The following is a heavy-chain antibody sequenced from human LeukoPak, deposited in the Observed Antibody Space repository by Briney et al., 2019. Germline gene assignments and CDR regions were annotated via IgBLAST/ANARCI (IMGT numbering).Heavy chain of an antibody. Sequence: PGGSLRLSFAASGFTFTSDAMNWGRQAPGKGLECVSTISGSVSSTYYVDSVKGRLTISRDNTKNTLYLQMNSLKAEHTAEYYCAKDSNGRYQRGSNYCNYWSQRTLVTVSS. CDR2: ISGSVSST. J-gene: IGHJ4*02. CDR3: AKDSNGRYQRGSNYCNY. V-gene: IGHV3-23*01. D-gene: IGHD6-19*01. CDR1: GFTFTSDA.